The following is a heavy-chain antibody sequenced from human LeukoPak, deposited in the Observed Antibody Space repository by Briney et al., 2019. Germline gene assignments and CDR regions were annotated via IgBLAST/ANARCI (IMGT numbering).Heavy chain of an antibody. V-gene: IGHV3-74*01. CDR3: AKDHYWSIDY. J-gene: IGHJ4*02. Sequence: GESLRLSCAASGFTFSSYDMHWVRHAPGQGLVWVSRIKGDGISTNYADSVKGRFTISRDIAKNTLYLQMNSLRAEDTGVYYCAKDHYWSIDYWGRGTLVTVSS. D-gene: IGHD3-3*01. CDR2: IKGDGIST. CDR1: GFTFSSYD.